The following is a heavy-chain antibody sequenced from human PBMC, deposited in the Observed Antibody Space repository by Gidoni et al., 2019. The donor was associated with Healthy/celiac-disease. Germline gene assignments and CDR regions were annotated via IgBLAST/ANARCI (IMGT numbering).Heavy chain of an antibody. CDR2: ISGSGGST. J-gene: IGHJ4*02. V-gene: IGHV3-23*01. CDR3: AKWGGPRYYYDSSGYYY. Sequence: EVQLLESGGGLVQPGGSLRLSCSASGFTFSSYAMSWVRQAPGKGLEWVSAISGSGGSTYYADSVKGRFTISRDNSKNTLYLQMNSLRAEDTAVYYCAKWGGPRYYYDSSGYYYWGQGTLVTVSS. CDR1: GFTFSSYA. D-gene: IGHD3-22*01.